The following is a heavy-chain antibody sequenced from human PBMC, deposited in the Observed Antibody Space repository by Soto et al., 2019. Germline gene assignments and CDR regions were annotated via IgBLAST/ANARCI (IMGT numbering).Heavy chain of an antibody. CDR3: ARCVSHWYFDL. V-gene: IGHV3-48*02. CDR1: GFSFSRYC. CDR2: ISSSSSAI. J-gene: IGHJ2*01. Sequence: EVQLVGSGGGLVQPGGSLRLSCVASGFSFSRYCMNWVRQAPGKGLQWVSYISSSSSAIYYADSLKGRVTISRDYAKDSLYLEMNSLRDEYTAGYYCARCVSHWYFDLWGRGPLVTVSS.